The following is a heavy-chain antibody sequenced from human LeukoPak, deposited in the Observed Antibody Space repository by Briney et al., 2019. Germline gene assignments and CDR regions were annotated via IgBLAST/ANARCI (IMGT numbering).Heavy chain of an antibody. J-gene: IGHJ4*02. CDR3: ARGEALCDS. Sequence: SQTLSLTCALHGASFSDQYWSSIRQSPGKGLEWLGEINHGGRTNYNPSLKSRVTISIDTSMMQFSLKLTSVTAADTAVYYCARGEALCDSWSQGILVTVSS. CDR2: INHGGRT. V-gene: IGHV4-34*01. D-gene: IGHD3-3*01. CDR1: GASFSDQY.